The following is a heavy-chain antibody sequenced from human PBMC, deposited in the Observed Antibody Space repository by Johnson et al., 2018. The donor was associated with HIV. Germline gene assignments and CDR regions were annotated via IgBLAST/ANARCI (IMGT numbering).Heavy chain of an antibody. CDR3: ARVGYQLHDAFDL. Sequence: MLLVESGGGVVQPGRSLRLSCAASGFTFSSYAMHWVRQAPGKGLEWISYISSSGSPIYYADSVKGRFTLSRDNAKNSLFLQMHSLRVEDTAIYYCARVGYQLHDAFDLWGQGTMVTVSS. CDR2: ISSSGSPI. J-gene: IGHJ3*01. D-gene: IGHD2-2*01. CDR1: GFTFSSYA. V-gene: IGHV3-48*03.